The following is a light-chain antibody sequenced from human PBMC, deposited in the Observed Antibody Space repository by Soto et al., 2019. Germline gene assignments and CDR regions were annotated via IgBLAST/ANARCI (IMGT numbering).Light chain of an antibody. CDR2: DAS. Sequence: EIVLTQSPATLSLSPGERATLSCRASQSVSSYLAWYQQKPGQAPRLLIYDASNRATGIPARFSGSGSGTDFTLTISSLQSEDFAVYYCQQHNNWPLTFGGGAKVEI. V-gene: IGKV3-11*01. CDR3: QQHNNWPLT. J-gene: IGKJ4*01. CDR1: QSVSSY.